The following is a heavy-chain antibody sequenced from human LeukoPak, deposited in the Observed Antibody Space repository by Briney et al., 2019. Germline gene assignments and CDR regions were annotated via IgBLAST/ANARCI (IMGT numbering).Heavy chain of an antibody. Sequence: PSETLPLTCAVYGGSFSGYYWSWIRQPPGKGLEWIGEINHSGSTNYNPSLKSRVTISVDTSKNQFSLKLSSVTAADTAVYYCARGGYDSSGYLDYWGQGTLVTVSS. J-gene: IGHJ4*02. V-gene: IGHV4-34*01. CDR2: INHSGST. D-gene: IGHD3-22*01. CDR3: ARGGYDSSGYLDY. CDR1: GGSFSGYY.